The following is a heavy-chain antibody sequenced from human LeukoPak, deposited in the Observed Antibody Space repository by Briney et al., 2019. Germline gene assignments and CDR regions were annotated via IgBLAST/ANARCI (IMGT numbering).Heavy chain of an antibody. CDR3: ARESRLRRENYYYGLDV. CDR2: IYSEGTT. D-gene: IGHD1-26*01. V-gene: IGHV3-53*01. J-gene: IGHJ6*02. CDR1: GFTVSSSY. Sequence: GGSLRLSCTGSGFTVSSSYMSWVRRAPGKGLEWVSLIYSEGTTYYADSVKGRFTISRDTSKNTRYLQMNSLRADDTAVYYCARESRLRRENYYYGLDVWAKGPRSPSP.